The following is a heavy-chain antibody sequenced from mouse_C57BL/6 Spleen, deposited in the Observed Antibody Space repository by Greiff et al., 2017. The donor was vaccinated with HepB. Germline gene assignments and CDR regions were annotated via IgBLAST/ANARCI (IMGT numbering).Heavy chain of an antibody. Sequence: QVQLQQSGPGLVQPSQSLSITCTVSGFSLTSYGVHWVRQSPGKGLEWLGVIWSGGSTDYNAAFISRLSISKDNSKSQVFFKMNSLQADDTAIYYCARNPMIPSYWYFDVWGTGTTVTVSS. CDR1: GFSLTSYG. J-gene: IGHJ1*03. CDR3: ARNPMIPSYWYFDV. V-gene: IGHV2-2*01. CDR2: IWSGGST. D-gene: IGHD2-4*01.